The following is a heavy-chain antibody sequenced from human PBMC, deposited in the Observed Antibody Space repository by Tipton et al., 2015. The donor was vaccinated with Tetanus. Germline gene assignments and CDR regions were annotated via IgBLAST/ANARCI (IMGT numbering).Heavy chain of an antibody. Sequence: TLSLTCTVSRGSISSSNYYWGWIRQPPGKGLEWIGSIYYSGSTSYNPSLKSRVTMSVDTSKNQFSLMLNSVTAADTAVYYCARNTSSWPSAKRTSYFDYWGQGTLVTVSS. J-gene: IGHJ4*02. CDR3: ARNTSSWPSAKRTSYFDY. CDR1: RGSISSSNYY. CDR2: IYYSGST. D-gene: IGHD6-13*01. V-gene: IGHV4-39*01.